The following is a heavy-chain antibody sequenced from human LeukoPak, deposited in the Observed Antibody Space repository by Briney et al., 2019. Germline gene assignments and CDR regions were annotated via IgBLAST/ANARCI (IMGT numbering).Heavy chain of an antibody. J-gene: IGHJ5*02. CDR3: ARDEQGWFDP. V-gene: IGHV4-34*01. CDR2: INHSGST. D-gene: IGHD6-13*01. Sequence: PSETLSLTCAVYGGSFSGYYWSWIRQPPGKGLEWIGEINHSGSTNYNPSLKSRVTISVDTSKNQFSLKLSSVTAADTAVYYCARDEQGWFDPWGQGTLVTVSS. CDR1: GGSFSGYY.